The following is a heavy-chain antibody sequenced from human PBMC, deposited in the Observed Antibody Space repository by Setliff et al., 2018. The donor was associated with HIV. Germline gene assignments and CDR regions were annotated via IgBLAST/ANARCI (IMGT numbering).Heavy chain of an antibody. CDR2: IIPILGTE. CDR1: GTTFSTYL. V-gene: IGHV1-69*10. J-gene: IGHJ4*02. CDR3: ARDHQTMLWLDY. D-gene: IGHD2-21*01. Sequence: SVKVSCKASGTTFSTYLFTWVRQAPGQGFEWMGGIIPILGTEEYAQKFHGRVTLTADMSTNTAYMELRSLTSEDTAVYYCARDHQTMLWLDYWGQGTLVTVSS.